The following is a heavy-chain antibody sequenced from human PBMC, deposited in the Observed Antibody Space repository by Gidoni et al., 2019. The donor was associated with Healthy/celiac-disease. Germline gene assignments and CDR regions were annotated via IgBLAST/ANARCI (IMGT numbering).Heavy chain of an antibody. J-gene: IGHJ5*02. CDR1: VGPVSSGSYY. V-gene: IGHV4-61*01. CDR3: ANDQLLRGWFDP. CDR2: IYYSGST. Sequence: QVQLQESGPGLVKPSETLSLTCPVPVGPVSSGSYYWSWIRQPPGKGLEWIGYIYYSGSTNYNPSLKSRVTISVDTSKNQFSLKLSSVTAADTAVYYCANDQLLRGWFDPWGQGTLVTVSS. D-gene: IGHD2-2*01.